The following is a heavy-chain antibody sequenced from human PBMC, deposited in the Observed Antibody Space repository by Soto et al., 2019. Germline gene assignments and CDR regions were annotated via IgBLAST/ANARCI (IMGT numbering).Heavy chain of an antibody. Sequence: SETLSLTCTVSGGSISSYYWSWIRQPPGKGLEWIGYIYYSGSTNYNPSLKSRVTISVDTSKNQFSLKLSSVTAADTAVYYCARVVHYYYMDVWGKGTPVTVSS. CDR2: IYYSGST. V-gene: IGHV4-59*01. CDR1: GGSISSYY. J-gene: IGHJ6*03. CDR3: ARVVHYYYMDV. D-gene: IGHD3-16*02.